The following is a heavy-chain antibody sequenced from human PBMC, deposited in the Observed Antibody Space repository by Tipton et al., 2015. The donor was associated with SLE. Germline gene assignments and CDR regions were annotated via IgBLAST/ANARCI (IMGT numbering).Heavy chain of an antibody. CDR3: AGAWQGYCSGGTCYVLDY. CDR1: GGFLSGYY. D-gene: IGHD2-15*01. CDR2: ISYSETT. V-gene: IGHV4-59*01. Sequence: TLSLTCAVYGGFLSGYYWSWIRQSPGKGLVWIGYISYSETTNYNPSLKSRVTISVDTSKNQFSLKLRSATAADTAVYYCAGAWQGYCSGGTCYVLDYWGQGTLVTVSS. J-gene: IGHJ4*02.